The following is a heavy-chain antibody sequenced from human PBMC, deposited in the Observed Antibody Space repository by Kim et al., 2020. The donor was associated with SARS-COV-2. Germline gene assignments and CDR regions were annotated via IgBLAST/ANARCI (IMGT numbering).Heavy chain of an antibody. CDR3: ASERPH. V-gene: IGHV3-33*05. J-gene: IGHJ1*01. Sequence: YDGSHKYYADAVKGRFTISRDNSKNTLYLQMNRLRAEETAVYYCASERPHWGQGPLVTVSS. CDR2: YDGSHK.